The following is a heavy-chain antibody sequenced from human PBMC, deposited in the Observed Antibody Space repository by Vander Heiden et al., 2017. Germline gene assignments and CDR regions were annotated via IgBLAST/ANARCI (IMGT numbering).Heavy chain of an antibody. CDR3: ARVIVSIFGVNAY. CDR2: ISYDGSHK. D-gene: IGHD3-3*01. CDR1: GFTFSSYA. Sequence: QVQLVESGGGVVQPGRSLRLSCAASGFTFSSYAMHWVRQAPGKGLEWVAVISYDGSHKYYAVSLKGRFTISRYNSMCTLFLQLNRLSPEDAAVYCCARVIVSIFGVNAYWGHGRLMTVSS. J-gene: IGHJ4*01. V-gene: IGHV3-30-3*01.